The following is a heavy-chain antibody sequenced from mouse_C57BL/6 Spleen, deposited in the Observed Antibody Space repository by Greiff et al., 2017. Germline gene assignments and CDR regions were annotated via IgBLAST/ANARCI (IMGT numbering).Heavy chain of an antibody. D-gene: IGHD1-1*01. J-gene: IGHJ1*03. CDR3: ARHPYYGSSRDWYFDV. Sequence: EVQLVESGGGLVQPGGSLKLSCAASGFTFSDYYMYWVRQTPEKRLEWVAYISNGGGSTYYPDTVKGRFTISRDNAKNTLYLQMSRLKSEDTAMYYCARHPYYGSSRDWYFDVWGTGTTVTVSS. CDR2: ISNGGGST. V-gene: IGHV5-12*01. CDR1: GFTFSDYY.